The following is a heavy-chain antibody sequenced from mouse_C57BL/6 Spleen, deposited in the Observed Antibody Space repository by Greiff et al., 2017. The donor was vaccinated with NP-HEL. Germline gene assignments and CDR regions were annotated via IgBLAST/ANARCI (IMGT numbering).Heavy chain of an antibody. V-gene: IGHV1-84*01. J-gene: IGHJ2*01. CDR3: ARSDDYDYFDY. CDR2: IYPGSGNT. Sequence: VQLQQSGPELVKPGASVKISCKASGYTFTDYYINWVKQRPGPGLEWIGWIYPGSGNTKYNEKFKGKATLTVDTSSSTAYMQLSSLTSEDSAVYFCARSDDYDYFDYWGQGTTLTVSS. D-gene: IGHD2-4*01. CDR1: GYTFTDYY.